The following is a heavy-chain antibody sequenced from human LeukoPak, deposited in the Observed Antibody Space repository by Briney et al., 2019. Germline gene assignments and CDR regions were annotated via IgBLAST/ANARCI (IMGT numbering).Heavy chain of an antibody. V-gene: IGHV4-39*07. D-gene: IGHD3-22*01. J-gene: IGHJ4*02. CDR3: ARVGYYYDSSGYYDY. CDR1: GGSISSGTYY. Sequence: SETLSLTCTVSGGSISSGTYYWGWIRQPPGKGLEWIGSIYYSGSTYYNPSLKSRVTISVHTSKNQFSLKLSSVTAADTAVYYCARVGYYYDSSGYYDYWGQGTLVTVSS. CDR2: IYYSGST.